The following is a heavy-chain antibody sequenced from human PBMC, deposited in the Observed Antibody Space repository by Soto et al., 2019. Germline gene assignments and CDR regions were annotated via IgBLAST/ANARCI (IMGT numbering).Heavy chain of an antibody. J-gene: IGHJ5*02. V-gene: IGHV1-18*01. Sequence: ASVKVSCKASGYTFTGYGITWVRQAPGQGLEWMGWISGYNGNTKYADKLQGRVTMTTDTSTTTAYMELRSLRSDDTAVYYCARDEVPAANWLDRWGQGTLVTVSS. CDR2: ISGYNGNT. CDR3: ARDEVPAANWLDR. D-gene: IGHD2-2*01. CDR1: GYTFTGYG.